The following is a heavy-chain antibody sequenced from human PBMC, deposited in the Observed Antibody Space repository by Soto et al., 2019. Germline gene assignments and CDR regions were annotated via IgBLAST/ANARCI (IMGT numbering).Heavy chain of an antibody. D-gene: IGHD1-26*01. CDR1: GFTFSSYG. CDR2: ISYDGSNK. J-gene: IGHJ4*02. V-gene: IGHV3-30*03. CDR3: ATGELASYGAFDY. Sequence: QVQLVESGGGVGQPGRSLRLSCAASGFTFSSYGMHWVRQAPGKGLEWVAVISYDGSNKYYADSVKGRFTISRDNSKNTLYLQMNSLIAEDTAVYYCATGELASYGAFDYWGQGTLVTVSS.